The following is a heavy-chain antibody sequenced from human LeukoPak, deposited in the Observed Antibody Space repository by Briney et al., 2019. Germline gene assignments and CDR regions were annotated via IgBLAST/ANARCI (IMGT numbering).Heavy chain of an antibody. CDR1: GYTFTGYY. J-gene: IGHJ5*02. V-gene: IGHV1-2*02. CDR3: ARVIAAANWFDP. Sequence: ASVKVSCKASGYTFTGYYMHWVRQAPGQGLEWMGWINPNSGGTNYAQKFQGRVTMTRDTSISTAYMELSRLRSDDTAVYYCARVIAAANWFDPWGQGTLVTVSS. CDR2: INPNSGGT. D-gene: IGHD6-13*01.